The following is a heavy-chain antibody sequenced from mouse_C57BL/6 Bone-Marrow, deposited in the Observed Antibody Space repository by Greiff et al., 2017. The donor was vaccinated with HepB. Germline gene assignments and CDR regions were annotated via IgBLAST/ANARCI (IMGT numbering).Heavy chain of an antibody. V-gene: IGHV3-6*01. CDR2: ISYDGSN. CDR3: AREDNYAMDY. Sequence: EVKLQESGPGLVKPSQSLSLTCSVTGYSITSGYYWNWIRQFPGNKLEWMGYISYDGSNNYNPSLKNRISITRDTSKNQFFLKLNSVTTEDTATYYCAREDNYAMDYWGQGTSVTVSS. CDR1: GYSITSGYY. J-gene: IGHJ4*01.